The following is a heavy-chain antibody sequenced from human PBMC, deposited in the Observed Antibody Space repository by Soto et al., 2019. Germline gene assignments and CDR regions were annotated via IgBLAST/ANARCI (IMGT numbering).Heavy chain of an antibody. CDR1: GFTFSTYA. V-gene: IGHV3-23*01. Sequence: PRGSLRLSCAASGFTFSTYAMSWFRQAPGKGLEWVSAISGSGGSTFYADSVKGRFTISRDNSINTLYLQMNSLRTEDTAVYYCAHPRGFGVFDAYDLWGQGTMVTVSS. J-gene: IGHJ3*01. CDR3: AHPRGFGVFDAYDL. D-gene: IGHD3-10*01. CDR2: ISGSGGST.